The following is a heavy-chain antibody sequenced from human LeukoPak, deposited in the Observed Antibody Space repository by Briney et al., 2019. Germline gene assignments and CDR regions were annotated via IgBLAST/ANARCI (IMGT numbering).Heavy chain of an antibody. CDR3: AKVPAAKLSFDY. CDR2: IIPIFGTA. Sequence: SVKVSCKVSGYTFTSYGISWVRQAPGQGLEWMGGIIPIFGTANYAQKFQGRVTITADKSTSTAYMELSSLRSEDTAVYYCAKVPAAKLSFDYWGQGTQVTVSS. CDR1: GYTFTSYG. J-gene: IGHJ4*02. D-gene: IGHD2-2*01. V-gene: IGHV1-69*06.